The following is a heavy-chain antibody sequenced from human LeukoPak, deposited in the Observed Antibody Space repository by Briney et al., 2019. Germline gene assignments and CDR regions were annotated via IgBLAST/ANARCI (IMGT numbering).Heavy chain of an antibody. V-gene: IGHV3-30*02. J-gene: IGHJ4*02. CDR3: AKDLTMIVVVTSGFDY. D-gene: IGHD3-22*01. CDR1: GFTFSSFG. CDR2: IRFDGSNK. Sequence: GGSLRLSCGASGFTFSSFGMHWVRQAPGKGLEWVAFIRFDGSNKYYADSVKGRFTISRDNSKNTLYLQMNSLRAEDTAVYYCAKDLTMIVVVTSGFDYWGQGTLVTVSS.